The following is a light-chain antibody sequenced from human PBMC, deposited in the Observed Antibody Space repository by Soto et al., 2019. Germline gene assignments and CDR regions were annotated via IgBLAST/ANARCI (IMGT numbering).Light chain of an antibody. J-gene: IGKJ1*01. CDR1: QSVSSSY. CDR2: GAS. V-gene: IGKV3-20*01. CDR3: QQYGGSPWT. Sequence: EIVLTQSPGTLSLSPGERATLSCGASQSVSSSYLAWYQQKPGQAPRLLIYGASSRATGIPDRFSGSGSGTDFTLTISRLEPEDFAVYYCQQYGGSPWTFGQGTKV.